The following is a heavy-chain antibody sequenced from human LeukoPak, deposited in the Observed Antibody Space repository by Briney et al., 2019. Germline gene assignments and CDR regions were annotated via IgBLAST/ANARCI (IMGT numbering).Heavy chain of an antibody. CDR3: ASLHGSGSYYNGGFWYFGL. Sequence: PSETLSLTCAVYGGSFSGYYWSWIRQPPGKGLEWIGSIYYSGSTYYNPSLKSRVTISVDTSKHQFSLKLSSVTAADTAVYYCASLHGSGSYYNGGFWYFGLWGRGTLVTVSS. J-gene: IGHJ2*01. V-gene: IGHV4-34*01. CDR1: GGSFSGYY. CDR2: IYYSGST. D-gene: IGHD3-10*01.